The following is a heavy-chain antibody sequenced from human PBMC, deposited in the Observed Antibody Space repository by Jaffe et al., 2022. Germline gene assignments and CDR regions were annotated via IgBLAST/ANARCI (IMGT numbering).Heavy chain of an antibody. CDR2: IIPIFGTA. V-gene: IGHV1-69*01. Sequence: QVQLVQSGAEVKKPGSSVKVSCKASGGTFSSYAISWVRQAPGQGLEWMGGIIPIFGTANYAQKFQGRVTITADESTSTAYMELSSLRSEDTAVYYCARDGVGSWLTFGGVIPYFDYWGQGTLVTVSS. D-gene: IGHD3-16*02. CDR1: GGTFSSYA. CDR3: ARDGVGSWLTFGGVIPYFDY. J-gene: IGHJ4*02.